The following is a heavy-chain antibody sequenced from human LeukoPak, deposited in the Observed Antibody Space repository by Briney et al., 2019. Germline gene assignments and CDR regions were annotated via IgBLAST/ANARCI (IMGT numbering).Heavy chain of an antibody. D-gene: IGHD2-15*01. J-gene: IGHJ3*02. CDR2: IYNSGN. V-gene: IGHV4-59*01. Sequence: PSETLSLTCTVSGGSISAYYWSWIRQSPGKGLEWFGYIYNSGNNYNPSLKRRVTISLDTSRNQFSLKLSSVTAADTAVYFCARGGGYCSGGRCFLDAFNSWGQGTMVTVSS. CDR3: ARGGGYCSGGRCFLDAFNS. CDR1: GGSISAYY.